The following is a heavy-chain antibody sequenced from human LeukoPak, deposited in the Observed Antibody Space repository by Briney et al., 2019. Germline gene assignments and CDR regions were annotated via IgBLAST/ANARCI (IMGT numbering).Heavy chain of an antibody. V-gene: IGHV4-34*01. CDR3: ARGNRAGYIFDY. J-gene: IGHJ4*02. Sequence: PSETLSLTCAVYGGSLSDYYWSWIRQAPGKGLEWIGEIGHGGSTNYNPSLKRRATISQDTSKNHFSLNLRSVTAADTAVYSCARGNRAGYIFDYWGQGTLVTVSS. CDR1: GGSLSDYY. D-gene: IGHD5-24*01. CDR2: IGHGGST.